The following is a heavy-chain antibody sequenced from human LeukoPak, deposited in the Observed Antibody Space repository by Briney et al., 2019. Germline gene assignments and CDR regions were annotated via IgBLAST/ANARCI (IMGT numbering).Heavy chain of an antibody. D-gene: IGHD3-9*01. CDR3: ARDGRRDPYDILTGYYYPGLGASNTDY. CDR2: ISSSSSYI. Sequence: PGGSLRLSCAASGFTFSSYAMNWVRQAPGKGLEWVSSISSSSSYIYYADSVKGRFTISRDNAKNSLYLQMNSLRAEDTAVYYCARDGRRDPYDILTGYYYPGLGASNTDYWGQGPLVTVSS. V-gene: IGHV3-21*01. J-gene: IGHJ4*02. CDR1: GFTFSSYA.